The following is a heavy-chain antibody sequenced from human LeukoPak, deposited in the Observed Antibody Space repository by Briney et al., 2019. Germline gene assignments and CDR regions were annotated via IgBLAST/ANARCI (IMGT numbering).Heavy chain of an antibody. CDR3: ARTRGNETVDGDHDRRFDY. D-gene: IGHD4-17*01. J-gene: IGHJ4*02. CDR1: GGSISGGHY. Sequence: PSQTLSLTCTVFGGSISGGHYWTWIRQPAGKRLEWIGRIHTTGGTDYSPSLKSRITISIDTSKNQFSLKLSSVTAADTAVYYCARTRGNETVDGDHDRRFDYWGQGTLVTVSS. CDR2: IHTTGGT. V-gene: IGHV4-61*02.